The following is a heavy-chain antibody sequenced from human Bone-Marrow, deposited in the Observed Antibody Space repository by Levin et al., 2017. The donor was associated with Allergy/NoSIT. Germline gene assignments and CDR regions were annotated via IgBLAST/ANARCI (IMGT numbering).Heavy chain of an antibody. J-gene: IGHJ4*02. V-gene: IGHV4-61*01. D-gene: IGHD6-19*01. CDR2: IYYSGST. CDR3: ARGPVAGPFHFDY. CDR1: GGSVSSGSYY. Sequence: ASETLSLTCTVSGGSVSSGSYYWSWIRQPPGKGLEWIGYIYYSGSTNYNPSLKSRVTISVDTSKNQFSLKLSSVTAADTAVYYCARGPVAGPFHFDYWGQGTLVTVSS.